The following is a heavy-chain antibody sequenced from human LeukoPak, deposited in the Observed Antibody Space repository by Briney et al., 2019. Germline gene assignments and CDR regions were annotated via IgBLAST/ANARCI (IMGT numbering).Heavy chain of an antibody. CDR3: AKDPAIVVVVAAHFDY. Sequence: GGSLRLSXAASGFTFSSYSMNWVRQAPGKGLEWVSSISSSSSYIYYADSVKGRFTISRDNSKNTLYLQVNSLRAEDTAVYYCAKDPAIVVVVAAHFDYWGQGTLVTVSS. V-gene: IGHV3-21*04. CDR2: ISSSSSYI. CDR1: GFTFSSYS. D-gene: IGHD2-15*01. J-gene: IGHJ4*02.